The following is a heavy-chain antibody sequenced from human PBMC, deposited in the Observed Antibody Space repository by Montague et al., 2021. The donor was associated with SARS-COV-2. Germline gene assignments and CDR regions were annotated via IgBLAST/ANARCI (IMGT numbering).Heavy chain of an antibody. CDR2: VHDIESS. V-gene: IGHV4-59*01. CDR3: ARVTLGGRDGRTRQYDGLDS. J-gene: IGHJ4*02. Sequence: SETLSLTCTVSGGSISRYFWNWIRQTPGKGLEWMGYVHDIESSIYNPSLQSRITILPDTPKNQFSLRLNAVTAADTAVYYCARVTLGGRDGRTRQYDGLDSWGQGILVTVSS. CDR1: GGSISRYF. D-gene: IGHD3-16*01.